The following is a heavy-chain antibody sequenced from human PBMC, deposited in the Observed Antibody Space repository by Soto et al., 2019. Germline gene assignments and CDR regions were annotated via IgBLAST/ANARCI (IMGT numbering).Heavy chain of an antibody. CDR1: GFTFSDHY. V-gene: IGHV3-72*01. J-gene: IGHJ4*02. Sequence: PGGSLRLSCAASGFTFSDHYMDWVRQAPGKGLEWVGRTRNKANSYTTEYAASVKGRFTISRDDSKNSLYLQMNSLKTEDTAVYYCARGPGAGYYDSSGYYWGQGTLVTVSS. CDR2: TRNKANSYTT. D-gene: IGHD3-22*01. CDR3: ARGPGAGYYDSSGYY.